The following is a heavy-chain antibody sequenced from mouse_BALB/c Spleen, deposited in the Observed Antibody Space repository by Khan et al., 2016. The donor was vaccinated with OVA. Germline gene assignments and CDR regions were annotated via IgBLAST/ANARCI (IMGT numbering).Heavy chain of an antibody. CDR2: IYPGDGDT. J-gene: IGHJ4*01. V-gene: IGHV1S56*01. CDR3: AREGVRGVGMDY. CDR1: GYTFTAYD. Sequence: QVQLKQSGPELVKPGALVKISCKASGYTFTAYDINWVKQRPGQGLEWIGWIYPGDGDTRYNENFKGKSTLTADKSSNTAYMQLSSLTSEASAVYFCAREGVRGVGMDYWGQGTSVSVSS. D-gene: IGHD1-1*01.